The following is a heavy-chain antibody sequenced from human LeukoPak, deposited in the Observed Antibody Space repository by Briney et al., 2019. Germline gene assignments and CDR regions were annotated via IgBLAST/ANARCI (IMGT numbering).Heavy chain of an antibody. J-gene: IGHJ1*01. CDR2: ISAYNGNT. CDR3: ARDSSLVGAIPAEYFQH. V-gene: IGHV1-18*01. Sequence: ASVKVSCKASGYTFTSYGISWVRQAPGQGLEWMGWISAYNGNTNYAQKLQGRVTMTTDTSTSTAYMELRSLRSDDTAVYYCARDSSLVGAIPAEYFQHWGQGTLVTVSS. CDR1: GYTFTSYG. D-gene: IGHD1-26*01.